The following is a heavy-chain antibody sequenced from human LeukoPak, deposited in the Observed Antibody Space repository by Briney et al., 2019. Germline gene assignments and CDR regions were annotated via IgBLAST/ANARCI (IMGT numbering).Heavy chain of an antibody. Sequence: SETLSLTCTVSGGSISSYYWSWIRQPPGKGLEWIGYIYYSGSTNYNPSLKSRVTISVDTSKNQFSLKLSSVTAADTAVYYCARAIEVGAMTPFDYWGQGTLVTVSS. CDR1: GGSISSYY. CDR3: ARAIEVGAMTPFDY. D-gene: IGHD1-26*01. CDR2: IYYSGST. V-gene: IGHV4-59*08. J-gene: IGHJ4*02.